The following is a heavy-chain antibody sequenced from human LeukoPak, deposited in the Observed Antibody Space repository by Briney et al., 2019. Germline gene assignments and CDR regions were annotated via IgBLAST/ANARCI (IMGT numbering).Heavy chain of an antibody. CDR1: GGSFTSFY. D-gene: IGHD3-22*01. CDR3: AREDSSGYYWFDY. Sequence: SETLSLTCTVSGGSFTSFYWSWIRQPAGKGLEWIGRFFSSGNTNYNPSFKSRATISVDKSKNQFSLKLTSVTAADTAVYYCAREDSSGYYWFDYWGQGTLVTVSS. V-gene: IGHV4-4*07. CDR2: FFSSGNT. J-gene: IGHJ4*02.